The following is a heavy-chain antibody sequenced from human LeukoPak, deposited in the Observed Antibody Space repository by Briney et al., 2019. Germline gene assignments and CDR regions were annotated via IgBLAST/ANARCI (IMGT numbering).Heavy chain of an antibody. CDR3: ARRRYYYDSSGYTVYYFDY. V-gene: IGHV4-59*08. J-gene: IGHJ4*02. CDR2: IYYSGST. Sequence: KTSETLSLTCTVSGGSISSYYWSWIRRPPGKGLEWIGYIYYSGSTNYNPSLKSRVTISVDTSKNQFSLKLSSVTAADTAVYYCARRRYYYDSSGYTVYYFDYWGQGTLVTVSS. D-gene: IGHD3-22*01. CDR1: GGSISSYY.